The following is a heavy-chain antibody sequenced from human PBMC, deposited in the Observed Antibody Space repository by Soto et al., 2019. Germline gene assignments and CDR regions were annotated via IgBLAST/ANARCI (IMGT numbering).Heavy chain of an antibody. CDR1: GFTFSSYS. Sequence: GGSLRLSCAASGFTFSSYSMNWVRQAPGKGLEWVSSISSSSSYIYYADSVKGRFTISRDNAKNSLYLQMNSLRAEDTAVYYCARDPKGGSYAFDIWGQGSMVTVSS. CDR2: ISSSSSYI. CDR3: ARDPKGGSYAFDI. J-gene: IGHJ3*02. V-gene: IGHV3-21*01. D-gene: IGHD3-16*01.